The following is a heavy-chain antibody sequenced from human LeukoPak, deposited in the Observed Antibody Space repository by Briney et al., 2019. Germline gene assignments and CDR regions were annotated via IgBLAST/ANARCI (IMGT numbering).Heavy chain of an antibody. CDR1: GGSITNYYW. CDR2: VYHSGST. D-gene: IGHD3-10*01. Sequence: PSETLSLTCIVSGGSITNYYWWSWVRQTPGKGLEWIGQVYHSGSTNYNPSLKSRVTISVDTSKNQFSLKLSSVTAADTAVYYCARGHYYYDHWGQGTLVTVSS. J-gene: IGHJ4*02. V-gene: IGHV4-4*02. CDR3: ARGHYYYDH.